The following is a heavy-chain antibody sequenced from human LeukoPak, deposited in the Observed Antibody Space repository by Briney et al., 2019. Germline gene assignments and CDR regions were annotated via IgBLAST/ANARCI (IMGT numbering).Heavy chain of an antibody. D-gene: IGHD1-26*01. J-gene: IGHJ4*02. CDR1: GASISQYY. CDR3: ARLGSYHDF. Sequence: SETLSLTCTVSGASISQYYWSWIRQTPEKGLEWMGHIHTSGAGTYYPSLKSRLTMSIDTSRNQLSLKLTSVAAADTAVYFCARLGSYHDFWGQGALVTVSS. V-gene: IGHV4-4*09. CDR2: IHTSGAG.